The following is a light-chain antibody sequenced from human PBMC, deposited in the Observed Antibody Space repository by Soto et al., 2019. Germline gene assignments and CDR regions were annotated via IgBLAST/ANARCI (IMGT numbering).Light chain of an antibody. Sequence: DIVMTQSPDSLAVSLGERATIYCKSSQSVLHSSNNKDYLAWYQQKPGQSPKLLIYWASTRESGVPDRFSGSGSATEFTLTISSLLAEDVAVYYCQQYYSTPFTFGPGTKVDIK. CDR3: QQYYSTPFT. CDR1: QSVLHSSNNKDY. V-gene: IGKV4-1*01. CDR2: WAS. J-gene: IGKJ3*01.